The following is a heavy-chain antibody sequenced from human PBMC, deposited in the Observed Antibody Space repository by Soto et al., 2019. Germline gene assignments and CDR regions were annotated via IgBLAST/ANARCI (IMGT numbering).Heavy chain of an antibody. Sequence: SETLSVTCTVSGGSISSGGYYWIWIRQHPGKGLEWIGYIYYSGSTYYNPSLKSRVTISVDTSKNQFSLKLSSVTAADTAVYYCAAYDSSGYYSLWGQGTLVTVSS. CDR1: GGSISSGGYY. D-gene: IGHD3-22*01. CDR2: IYYSGST. J-gene: IGHJ4*02. V-gene: IGHV4-31*03. CDR3: AAYDSSGYYSL.